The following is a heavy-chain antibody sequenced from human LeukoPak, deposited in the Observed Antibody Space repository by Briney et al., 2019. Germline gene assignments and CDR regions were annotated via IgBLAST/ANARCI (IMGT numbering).Heavy chain of an antibody. CDR3: AREYGNLTMGTNFDF. D-gene: IGHD4-17*01. J-gene: IGHJ4*02. V-gene: IGHV1-69*04. CDR2: IIPMLAIA. Sequence: GASVKVSCKASGGTFSSSPITWVRQAPGQGLEWMGRIIPMLAIANYAQKFQGRVTITADKSTRTAYMELISLRSEDTAVYYCAREYGNLTMGTNFDFWGQGTLVTVSS. CDR1: GGTFSSSP.